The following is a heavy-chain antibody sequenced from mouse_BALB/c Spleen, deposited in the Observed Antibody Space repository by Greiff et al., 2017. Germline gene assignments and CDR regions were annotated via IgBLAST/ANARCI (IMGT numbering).Heavy chain of an antibody. V-gene: IGHV5-6-3*01. D-gene: IGHD2-4*01. J-gene: IGHJ3*01. CDR2: INSNGGST. CDR3: ARDREIYYDYEAWFAY. CDR1: GFTFSSYG. Sequence: EVQLVESGGGLVQPGGSLKLSCAASGFTFSSYGMSWVRQTPDKRLELVATINSNGGSTYYPDSVKGRFTISRDNAKNTLYLQMSSLKSEDTAMYYCARDREIYYDYEAWFAYWGQGTLVTVSA.